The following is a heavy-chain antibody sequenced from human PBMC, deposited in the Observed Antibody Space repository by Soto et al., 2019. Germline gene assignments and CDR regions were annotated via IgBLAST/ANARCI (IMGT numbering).Heavy chain of an antibody. CDR2: ISSSSSTI. J-gene: IGHJ5*02. CDR3: ARVIWSGHLTSDL. Sequence: EVQVVESGGGLVQPGGSLRLSCAASGFTFSSNSMNWVRQAPGKGLEWISYISSSSSTIYAASVKGRFTISRDNAKNSLYLQMNSLRDEDTAAYYCARVIWSGHLTSDLWGQGTLVTVSS. D-gene: IGHD3-3*01. V-gene: IGHV3-48*02. CDR1: GFTFSSNS.